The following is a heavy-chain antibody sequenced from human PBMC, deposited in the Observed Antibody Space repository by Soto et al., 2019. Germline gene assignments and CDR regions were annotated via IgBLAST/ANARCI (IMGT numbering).Heavy chain of an antibody. V-gene: IGHV4-59*01. CDR3: ARDGGYSYLDY. CDR2: IYYSGST. CDR1: GGSISSYY. Sequence: QVQLQESGPGLVKPSETLSLTCTVSGGSISSYYWSWIRQPPGKGLEWIGYIYYSGSTNYNPSLKRRVTISVDTSKNPFSLKLSSVTAADTAVYYWARDGGYSYLDYWGQGTLVTVSS. J-gene: IGHJ4*02. D-gene: IGHD5-18*01.